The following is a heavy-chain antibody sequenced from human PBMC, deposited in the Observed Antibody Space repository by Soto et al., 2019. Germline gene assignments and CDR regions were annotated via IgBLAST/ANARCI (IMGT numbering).Heavy chain of an antibody. CDR2: VIPVFGTT. J-gene: IGHJ3*01. CDR3: ARTYLAASRLAASDV. D-gene: IGHD6-13*01. Sequence: QVQLVQSGPEVRKPGSSVKVSCKASEDTFTYYAFTWVRQAPGQGHEWVGQVIPVFGTTNHAQKFQGRVTFTADESTSTSYMELTSLRSDDTAVYFCARTYLAASRLAASDVWGQGTKVTVSS. V-gene: IGHV1-69*01. CDR1: EDTFTYYA.